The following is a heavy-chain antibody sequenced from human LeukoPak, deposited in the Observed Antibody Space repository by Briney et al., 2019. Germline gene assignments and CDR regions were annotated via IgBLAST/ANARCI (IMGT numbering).Heavy chain of an antibody. V-gene: IGHV5-10-1*01. CDR1: GYSFSSYW. D-gene: IGHD2-15*01. CDR3: ARHPVVVAATPDAFDI. J-gene: IGHJ3*02. Sequence: GESLKISCKVSGYSFSSYWISWVRHLPGKGLEWMGRIDPTDSYTNYSPSFEGHVTISADKSISTAYLQWSSLKASDTAMYYCARHPVVVAATPDAFDIWGQGTMVTVSS. CDR2: IDPTDSYT.